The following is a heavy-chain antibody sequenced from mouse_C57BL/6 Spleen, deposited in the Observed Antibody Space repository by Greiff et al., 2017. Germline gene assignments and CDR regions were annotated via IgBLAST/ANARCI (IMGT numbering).Heavy chain of an antibody. CDR1: GYTFTSYW. Sequence: QVHVKQPGAELVRPGTSVKLSCKASGYTFTSYWMHWVKQRPGQGLEWIGVIDPSDSYTNYNQKFKGKATLTVDTSSSTAYMQLSSLTSEDSAVYYCAGDYDGFAYWGQGTLVTVSA. D-gene: IGHD2-4*01. CDR2: IDPSDSYT. V-gene: IGHV1-59*01. J-gene: IGHJ3*01. CDR3: AGDYDGFAY.